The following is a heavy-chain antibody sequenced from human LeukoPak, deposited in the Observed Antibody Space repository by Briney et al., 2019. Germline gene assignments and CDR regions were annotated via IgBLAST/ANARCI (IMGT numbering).Heavy chain of an antibody. Sequence: GGSLRLSCTTSGFSFSSYNMRWVRQAPGKGLEWGSTVTTGGSTYYADSVKGRFTISRDNSKNTLFLQMNSLRAEDTAVYYCAKTGDSTGYCFIDYWGQGSLVTVSS. CDR3: AKTGDSTGYCFIDY. D-gene: IGHD3-22*01. CDR2: VTTGGST. V-gene: IGHV3-23*01. J-gene: IGHJ4*02. CDR1: GFSFSSYN.